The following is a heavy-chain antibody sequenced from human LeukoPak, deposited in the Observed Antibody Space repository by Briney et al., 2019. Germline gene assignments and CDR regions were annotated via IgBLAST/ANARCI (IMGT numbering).Heavy chain of an antibody. J-gene: IGHJ4*02. Sequence: GGSVRLSCAASGFTFSSYWMHWVRQAPGKGLVWVSRINRDGSSTRYADSVKGRFTISRDNAKNTLYLQMNSLGAEDTAVYSCARDENYGDPHFDYWGQGTLVTVSS. CDR2: INRDGSST. V-gene: IGHV3-74*01. CDR1: GFTFSSYW. CDR3: ARDENYGDPHFDY. D-gene: IGHD4-17*01.